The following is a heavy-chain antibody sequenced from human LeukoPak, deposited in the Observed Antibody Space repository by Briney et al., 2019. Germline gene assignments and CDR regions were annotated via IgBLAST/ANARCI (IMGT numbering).Heavy chain of an antibody. CDR3: AGGLQRYSSNFDY. Sequence: SETLSLTCTVSGGSISSYYWSWIRQPPGKGLEWIGYIYYSGSTNYNPSLKSRVTISVDTSKNQFSLKLSSVTAADTAVYYCAGGLQRYSSNFDYRGQGTLVTVSS. V-gene: IGHV4-59*01. J-gene: IGHJ4*02. CDR2: IYYSGST. D-gene: IGHD6-13*01. CDR1: GGSISSYY.